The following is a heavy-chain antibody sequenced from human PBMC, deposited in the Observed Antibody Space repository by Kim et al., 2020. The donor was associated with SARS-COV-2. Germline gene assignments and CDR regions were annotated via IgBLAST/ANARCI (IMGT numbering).Heavy chain of an antibody. CDR1: GFTFSSYD. V-gene: IGHV3-13*01. Sequence: GGSLRLPCAASGFTFSSYDMHWVRQATGKGLEWVSAIGTAGDTYYPGSVKGRFTISRENAKNSLYLQMNSLRAGDTAVYYCARGGSGWSLDAFDIWGQGTMVTVSS. D-gene: IGHD6-19*01. CDR3: ARGGSGWSLDAFDI. CDR2: IGTAGDT. J-gene: IGHJ3*02.